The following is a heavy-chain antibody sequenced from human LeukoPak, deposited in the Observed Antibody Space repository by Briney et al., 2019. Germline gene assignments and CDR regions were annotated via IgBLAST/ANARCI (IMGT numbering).Heavy chain of an antibody. Sequence: SGTLSLTCAVSVGSISSGNWWTWVRQSPGKGLEWIGEIYHNGTLNYNPSLKSRVTISADSFKNHFSLKLTSVTAADTAVYYCASAPILRGEGGEHYKYGMDVWGQGTTVIVSS. J-gene: IGHJ6*02. CDR3: ASAPILRGEGGEHYKYGMDV. D-gene: IGHD2-2*02. CDR1: VGSISSGNW. V-gene: IGHV4-4*02. CDR2: IYHNGTL.